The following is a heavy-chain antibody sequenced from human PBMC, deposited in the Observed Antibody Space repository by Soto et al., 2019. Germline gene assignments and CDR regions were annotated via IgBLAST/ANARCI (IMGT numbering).Heavy chain of an antibody. V-gene: IGHV3-48*04. CDR2: ISSSSTI. D-gene: IGHD3-10*01. CDR3: ARDRGYYGSGSYYDY. Sequence: GGSLRLSCAASGFTFSSYSMNWVRQAPGKGLEWVSYISSSSTIYYADSVKGRFTISRDNAKNSLYLQMNSLRAEDTAVYYCARDRGYYGSGSYYDYWGQGTLVTVSS. CDR1: GFTFSSYS. J-gene: IGHJ4*02.